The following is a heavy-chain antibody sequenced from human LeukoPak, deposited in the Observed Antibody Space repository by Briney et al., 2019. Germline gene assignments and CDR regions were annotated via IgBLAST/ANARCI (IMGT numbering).Heavy chain of an antibody. Sequence: ASVKVSCKASGYTFTSYGISWVRQAPGQGLEWMGWISAYNGNTNYAQKLQGRVTMTTVTSTSTAYMELRSLRSDDTAVYYCARGCSGGSCYGNWFDPWGQGTLVTVSS. CDR2: ISAYNGNT. J-gene: IGHJ5*02. CDR1: GYTFTSYG. V-gene: IGHV1-18*04. D-gene: IGHD2-15*01. CDR3: ARGCSGGSCYGNWFDP.